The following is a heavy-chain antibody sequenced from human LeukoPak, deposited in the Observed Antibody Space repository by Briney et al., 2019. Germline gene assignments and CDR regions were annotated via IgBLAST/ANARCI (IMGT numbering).Heavy chain of an antibody. J-gene: IGHJ3*02. CDR2: IYTSGST. CDR3: ARATYSSSADAFDI. Sequence: SETLSLTCAVYGGSFSGYYWSWIRQPAGKGLEWIGRIYTSGSTNYNPSLKSRVTMSVDTSKNQFSLKLSSVTAADTAVYYCARATYSSSADAFDIWGQGTMVTVSS. CDR1: GGSFSGYY. D-gene: IGHD6-13*01. V-gene: IGHV4-59*10.